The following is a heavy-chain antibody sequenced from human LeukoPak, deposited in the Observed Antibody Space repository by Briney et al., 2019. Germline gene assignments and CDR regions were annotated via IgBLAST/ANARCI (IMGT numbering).Heavy chain of an antibody. J-gene: IGHJ4*02. Sequence: PGGSLRLSCAASGFTFSSYSMSWVRQAPGKGLEWVSHVSGSSSTIYYADSVKGRFTISRDNAKNSLYLQMNSLRAEDTAVYYCAREWEFDYWGQGTLVTVSS. CDR2: VSGSSSTI. D-gene: IGHD1-26*01. V-gene: IGHV3-48*01. CDR3: AREWEFDY. CDR1: GFTFSSYS.